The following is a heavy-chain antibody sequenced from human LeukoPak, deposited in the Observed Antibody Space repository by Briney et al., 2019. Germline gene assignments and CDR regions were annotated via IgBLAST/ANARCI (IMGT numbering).Heavy chain of an antibody. CDR1: GYTFTDYY. D-gene: IGHD1-26*01. CDR2: MNPNSGGT. CDR3: ARVYTWELLPSNWFDP. Sequence: GASVKVSCKASGYTFTDYYIHWVRQAPGHGLEWMAWMNPNSGGTSYAQKLQGRVTMTTDTSTSTAYMELRSLRSDDTAVYYCARVYTWELLPSNWFDPWGQGTLVTVSS. J-gene: IGHJ5*02. V-gene: IGHV1-2*02.